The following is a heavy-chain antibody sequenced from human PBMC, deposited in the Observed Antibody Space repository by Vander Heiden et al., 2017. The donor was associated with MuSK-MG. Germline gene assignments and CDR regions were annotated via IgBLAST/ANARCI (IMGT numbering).Heavy chain of an antibody. Sequence: EVQLVESGGGLVQPGGSLRLSCAASGFTFSSYSMNWVRQAPGKGLEWVSYISSSSSTIYYADSVKGRFTISRDNAKNSLYLQMNSLRDEDTAVYYCASGGGYYDSSGYPYYYYGMDVWGQGTTVTVSS. J-gene: IGHJ6*02. V-gene: IGHV3-48*02. CDR3: ASGGGYYDSSGYPYYYYGMDV. CDR2: ISSSSSTI. CDR1: GFTFSSYS. D-gene: IGHD3-22*01.